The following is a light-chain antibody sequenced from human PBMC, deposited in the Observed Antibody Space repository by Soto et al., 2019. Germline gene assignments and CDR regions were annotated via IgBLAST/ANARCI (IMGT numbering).Light chain of an antibody. CDR2: EVI. J-gene: IGLJ3*02. V-gene: IGLV2-14*01. Sequence: QAVVTQPASVSGSPGQSIIISCTGTSSDVGDYNFVSWYQQHPGKAPKLMIYEVINRPSGVSNRFSGSKSDNTASLTISGLQAEDEADYYCTSYTNSGTWVFGGGTKLTVL. CDR3: TSYTNSGTWV. CDR1: SSDVGDYNF.